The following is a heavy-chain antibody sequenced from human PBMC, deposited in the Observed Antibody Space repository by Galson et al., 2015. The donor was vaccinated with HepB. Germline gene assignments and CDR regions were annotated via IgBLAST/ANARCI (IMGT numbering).Heavy chain of an antibody. V-gene: IGHV3-30*04. Sequence: SLRLSCAASGLTFSSYSMHWVRQAPGKGLEWVAVFSSDGSNKYYADSVKGRFTISRDNSKNTLFLQMNSLRPEDTAVYFCATGGTRGYYYGMDVWGQGTTVTVSS. CDR3: ATGGTRGYYYGMDV. CDR1: GLTFSSYS. CDR2: FSSDGSNK. J-gene: IGHJ6*02. D-gene: IGHD4-23*01.